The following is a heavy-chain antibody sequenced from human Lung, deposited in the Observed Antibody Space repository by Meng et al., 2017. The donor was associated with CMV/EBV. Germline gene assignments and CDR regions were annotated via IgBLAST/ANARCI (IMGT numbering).Heavy chain of an antibody. Sequence: SETLSLXCDVYGGSFSGYNWTWIRQPPGKGLEWIGEINHSGSTNYNPSLKSRVTISVDTSKNQFSLNMSSVTAADTAVYYCARGRDPFWSGCYNGPLPVGMDVWGQGXTVTVSS. D-gene: IGHD3-3*01. V-gene: IGHV4-34*01. CDR1: GGSFSGYN. J-gene: IGHJ6*02. CDR2: INHSGST. CDR3: ARGRDPFWSGCYNGPLPVGMDV.